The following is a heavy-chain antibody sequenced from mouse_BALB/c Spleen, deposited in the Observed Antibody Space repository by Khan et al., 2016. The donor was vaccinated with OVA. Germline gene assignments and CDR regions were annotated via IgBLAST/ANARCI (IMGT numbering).Heavy chain of an antibody. D-gene: IGHD4-1*01. Sequence: EVELVESGGDLVKPGGSLNLSCAASGFTFSSYSMPWVRQPPDKRLEWVATISSGGDYTYYPANVKGRFTISRDNAKNTLYLQMSSLKSEDTAMYYCASHLTGSFAYWGQGTLVTVSA. J-gene: IGHJ3*01. V-gene: IGHV5-6*01. CDR1: GFTFSSYS. CDR3: ASHLTGSFAY. CDR2: ISSGGDYT.